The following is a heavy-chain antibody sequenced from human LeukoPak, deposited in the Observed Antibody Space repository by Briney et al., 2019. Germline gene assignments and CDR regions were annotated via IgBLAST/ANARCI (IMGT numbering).Heavy chain of an antibody. CDR1: GGSISSSSYY. D-gene: IGHD1-26*01. J-gene: IGHJ3*02. CDR3: AGATTHDAFDI. V-gene: IGHV4-39*07. CDR2: IYYREST. Sequence: PSDTLSLTCTVSGGSISSSSYYWGCIREPPGKGLEWIGSIYYRESTYYNPSLKSRVTISVDTSKNQYSLKLSSVTAADTAVYYCAGATTHDAFDIWGQGTMVTVSS.